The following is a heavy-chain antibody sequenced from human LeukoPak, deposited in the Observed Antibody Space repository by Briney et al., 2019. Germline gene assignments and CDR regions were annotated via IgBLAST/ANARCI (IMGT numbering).Heavy chain of an antibody. CDR2: IKQDGSEK. V-gene: IGHV3-7*01. CDR1: GFTFSSYG. J-gene: IGHJ4*02. D-gene: IGHD2-2*01. CDR3: ARDSNWAEYFDY. Sequence: GGSLRLSCAASGFTFSSYGMNWVRQAPGKGLEWVANIKQDGSEKYYVDSVKGRFTISRDNAKNSLYLQMNSLRAEDTAVYYCARDSNWAEYFDYWGQGTLVTVSS.